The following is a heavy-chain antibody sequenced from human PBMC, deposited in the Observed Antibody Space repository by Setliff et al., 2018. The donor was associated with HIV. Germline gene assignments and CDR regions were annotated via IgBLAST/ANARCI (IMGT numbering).Heavy chain of an antibody. J-gene: IGHJ3*02. CDR1: GGSISSSSHY. CDR2: IYFSGST. Sequence: NPSETLSLTCTVSGGSISSSSHYWGWIRQPPGKGLEWIGSIYFSGSTYYNPSLKSRVTISEDTSKNQFSLKLSSVTAADTAVYYCARPRYTYGTPPAFDIWGRGTVVTVPS. CDR3: ARPRYTYGTPPAFDI. D-gene: IGHD5-18*01. V-gene: IGHV4-39*01.